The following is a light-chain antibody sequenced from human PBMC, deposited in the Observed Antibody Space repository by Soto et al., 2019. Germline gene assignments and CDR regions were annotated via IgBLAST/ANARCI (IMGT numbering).Light chain of an antibody. CDR1: QTISSW. J-gene: IGKJ1*01. CDR2: KAS. Sequence: DIQMTQSPSTLSGSVGDRVTITCRASQTISSWLAWYQQKPGKAPKLLIYKASTLKIGVPSRFSGSGSGTEFTLTISSLQPDDFATYSCQHYNSYSEAFGQGTKVELK. CDR3: QHYNSYSEA. V-gene: IGKV1-5*03.